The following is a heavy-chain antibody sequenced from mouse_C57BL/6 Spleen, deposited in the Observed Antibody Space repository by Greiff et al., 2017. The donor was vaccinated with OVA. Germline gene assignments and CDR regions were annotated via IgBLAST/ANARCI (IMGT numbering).Heavy chain of an antibody. CDR1: GYTFTDYY. D-gene: IGHD2-14*01. V-gene: IGHV1-26*01. Sequence: EVKLQQSGPELVKPGASVKISCKASGYTFTDYYMNWVKQSHGKSLEWIGDINPNNGGTSYNQKFKGKATLTVDKSSSTAYMELRSLTSEDSAVYYCARSGGTRFAYWGQGTLVTVSA. CDR3: ARSGGTRFAY. J-gene: IGHJ3*01. CDR2: INPNNGGT.